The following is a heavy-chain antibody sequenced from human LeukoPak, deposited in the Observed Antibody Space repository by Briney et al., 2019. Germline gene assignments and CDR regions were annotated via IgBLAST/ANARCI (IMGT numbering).Heavy chain of an antibody. CDR3: ARARRSNGAAAGTGYIDS. V-gene: IGHV4-59*01. CDR1: DGSISTYY. Sequence: SETLSLTCAVSDGSISTYYWTWIRQSPGKGLEWTGFIHYTGTTSYNPSLKSRLTISVDTSKDLFSLSLDSVTAADTAIYFCARARRSNGAAAGTGYIDSWGQGTLVTVSS. CDR2: IHYTGTT. D-gene: IGHD6-13*01. J-gene: IGHJ4*02.